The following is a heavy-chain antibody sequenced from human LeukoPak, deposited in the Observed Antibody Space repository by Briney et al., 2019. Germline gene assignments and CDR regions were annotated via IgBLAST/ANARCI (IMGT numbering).Heavy chain of an antibody. J-gene: IGHJ3*02. CDR1: GYSFTTYW. Sequence: GESLKISCKGSGYSFTTYWIAWVRQMPGKGLEWMGIIYPGDSDTSYNPSFHGQVTISADKSISTAYLQWSSLKASDTAMYYCARRGFCSGGDCYSAAFDIWGQGTVVTVSS. CDR2: IYPGDSDT. D-gene: IGHD2-15*01. CDR3: ARRGFCSGGDCYSAAFDI. V-gene: IGHV5-51*01.